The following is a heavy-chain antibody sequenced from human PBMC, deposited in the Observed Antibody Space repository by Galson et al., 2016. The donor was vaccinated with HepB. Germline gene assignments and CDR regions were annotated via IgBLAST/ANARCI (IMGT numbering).Heavy chain of an antibody. J-gene: IGHJ4*02. Sequence: SLRLSCAASGFTFRTYAMIWVRQAPGKGLEWVSTISGNVYSTYYADSVKGRFTISRDNSKNTLSLQMNSLRADDTAVYYCAKVHDILSGFHKSYFDYWGQGTLVAVSS. CDR3: AKVHDILSGFHKSYFDY. D-gene: IGHD3-9*01. V-gene: IGHV3-23*01. CDR1: GFTFRTYA. CDR2: ISGNVYST.